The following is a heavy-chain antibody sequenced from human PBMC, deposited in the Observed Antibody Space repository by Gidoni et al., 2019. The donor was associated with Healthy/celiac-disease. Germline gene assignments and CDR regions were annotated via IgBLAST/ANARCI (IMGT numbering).Heavy chain of an antibody. V-gene: IGHV3-11*05. D-gene: IGHD3-10*01. CDR1: GFTFSDYY. Sequence: VQLVESGGGLVKPGGSLRLSCAASGFTFSDYYMSWIRQAPGKGLEWVSYISSSSSYTNYADSVKGRFTISRDNAKNSLYLQMNSLRAEDTAVYYCARSTMVRGVITRAYYYYGMDVWGQGTTVTVSS. J-gene: IGHJ6*02. CDR3: ARSTMVRGVITRAYYYYGMDV. CDR2: ISSSSSYT.